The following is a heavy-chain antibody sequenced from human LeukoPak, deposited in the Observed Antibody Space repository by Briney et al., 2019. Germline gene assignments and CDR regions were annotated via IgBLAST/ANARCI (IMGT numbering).Heavy chain of an antibody. Sequence: GASVKVSCKASGYTFTSYGISWVRQAPGQGLEWMGWISAYNGNTHYAQKLQGRVTMTTDTSTSTAYKELRSLRSDDTAVYYCARGDPPYYYDSSGYLAEVWFDPWGQGTLVTVSS. CDR1: GYTFTSYG. D-gene: IGHD3-22*01. CDR3: ARGDPPYYYDSSGYLAEVWFDP. CDR2: ISAYNGNT. V-gene: IGHV1-18*01. J-gene: IGHJ5*02.